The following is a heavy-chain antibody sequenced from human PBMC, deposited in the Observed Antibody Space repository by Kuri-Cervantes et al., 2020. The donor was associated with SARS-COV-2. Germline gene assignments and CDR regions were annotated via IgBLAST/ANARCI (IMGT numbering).Heavy chain of an antibody. V-gene: IGHV3-7*01. Sequence: GGSLRLSCAASGFTSSRYWMSWVRQAPGKGLEGVANIKQDGREKYYVDSVKGRFTISSDNAKNSLYLQMNSLRAEDTAVYYCAKDRGYSYGQPDAFDIWGQGTMVTVSS. CDR2: IKQDGREK. J-gene: IGHJ3*02. D-gene: IGHD5-18*01. CDR3: AKDRGYSYGQPDAFDI. CDR1: GFTSSRYW.